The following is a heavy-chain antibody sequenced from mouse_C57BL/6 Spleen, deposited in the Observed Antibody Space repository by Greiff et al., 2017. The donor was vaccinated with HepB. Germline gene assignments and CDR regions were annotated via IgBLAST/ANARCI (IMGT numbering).Heavy chain of an antibody. CDR3: TRYDYGYDYDAWFAY. CDR2: IYPGNSDT. D-gene: IGHD2-4*01. V-gene: IGHV1-5*01. J-gene: IGHJ3*01. Sequence: EVKLQESGTVLARPGASVKMSCKTSVYTFTSYWMHWVKQRPGQGLEWIGAIYPGNSDTSYNQKFKGKAKLTAVTSASTAYMELSSLTNEDSAVYYCTRYDYGYDYDAWFAYWGQGTLVTVSA. CDR1: VYTFTSYW.